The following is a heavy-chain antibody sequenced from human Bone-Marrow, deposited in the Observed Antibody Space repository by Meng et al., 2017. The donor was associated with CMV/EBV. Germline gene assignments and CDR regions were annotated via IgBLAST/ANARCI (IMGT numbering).Heavy chain of an antibody. CDR2: ISAYNGNT. CDR3: ARDPLLAVHPGPGDLYYYYGMDV. Sequence: ASVKVSCKASGYTFTSYGISWVRQAPGQGLEWMGWISAYNGNTNYAQKLQGRATMTTDTSTSTAYMELRSLRSDDTAVYYCARDPLLAVHPGPGDLYYYYGMDVWGQGTTVTVSS. CDR1: GYTFTSYG. V-gene: IGHV1-18*01. J-gene: IGHJ6*02. D-gene: IGHD2-8*02.